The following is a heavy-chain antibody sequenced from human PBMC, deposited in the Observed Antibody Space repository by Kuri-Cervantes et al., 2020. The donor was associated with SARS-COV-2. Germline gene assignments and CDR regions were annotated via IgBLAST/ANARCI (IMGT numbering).Heavy chain of an antibody. J-gene: IGHJ4*02. Sequence: GGSLRLSCAASGFTCSGYGMHWVRQAPGKGLEWVAVIRYDGSNKYYADSVKGRFTISRDNSKNTLYLQMNSLRAEDTAVYYCAKGIAVAGTGGFDYWGQGTLVTVSS. CDR1: GFTCSGYG. CDR2: IRYDGSNK. CDR3: AKGIAVAGTGGFDY. V-gene: IGHV3-30*02. D-gene: IGHD6-19*01.